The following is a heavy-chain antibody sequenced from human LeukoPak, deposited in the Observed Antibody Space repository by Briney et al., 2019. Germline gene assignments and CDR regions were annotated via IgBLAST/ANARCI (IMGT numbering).Heavy chain of an antibody. D-gene: IGHD6-19*01. CDR1: GFTFSTYW. CDR3: ARVSIGWYSFDY. V-gene: IGHV3-74*01. Sequence: GGSLRLSCAASGFTFSTYWMHWIRQAPGKGLVWVSRINPDGTTTSYADSVKGRFTISRDNAKDTVYLQMNSLRAEDTAVYYCARVSIGWYSFDYWGQGTLATVSS. J-gene: IGHJ4*02. CDR2: INPDGTTT.